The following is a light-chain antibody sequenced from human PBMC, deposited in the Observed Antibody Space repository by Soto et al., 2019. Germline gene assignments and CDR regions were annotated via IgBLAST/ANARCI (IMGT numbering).Light chain of an antibody. CDR1: QGISTY. Sequence: DIQMTQSPSSLSSSLGDRVTITCRASQGISTYLNWYQQKPGKAPNLLIYAASSLQSGVPSRFSGSGSGTDFTLTITSLKTEDFATYYCQQSYNTTRTFGQGTKVDIK. J-gene: IGKJ1*01. V-gene: IGKV1-39*01. CDR2: AAS. CDR3: QQSYNTTRT.